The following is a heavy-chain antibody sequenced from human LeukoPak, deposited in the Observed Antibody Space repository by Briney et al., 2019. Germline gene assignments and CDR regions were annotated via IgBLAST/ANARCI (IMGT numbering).Heavy chain of an antibody. V-gene: IGHV3-66*04. CDR1: GFTVSNNY. CDR2: IYSGGST. D-gene: IGHD4-17*01. J-gene: IGHJ4*02. CDR3: ARHHDYGDYGVDY. Sequence: GGSLRLSCAASGFTVSNNYMNWVRQAPGKGLEWVSVIYSGGSTYYADSVKGRFTISRDNSKNTLYLQMNSLRAEDTAVYYCARHHDYGDYGVDYWGQGTLVAVSS.